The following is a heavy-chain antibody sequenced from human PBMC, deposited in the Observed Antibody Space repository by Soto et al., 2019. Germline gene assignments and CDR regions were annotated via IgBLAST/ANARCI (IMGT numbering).Heavy chain of an antibody. J-gene: IGHJ6*02. Sequence: QVQLVESGGGVVQPGRSLRLSCAASGFSLSNNGMHWVRQAPGKGLEWVAVISYDGNNKYYADSVKGRFTISRDNSKNTVYLEMNNLRAEDTAMYYCAKGGCGNYLTYYYYYGMDVWGQGTTVTVSS. D-gene: IGHD1-26*01. CDR3: AKGGCGNYLTYYYYYGMDV. V-gene: IGHV3-30*18. CDR1: GFSLSNNG. CDR2: ISYDGNNK.